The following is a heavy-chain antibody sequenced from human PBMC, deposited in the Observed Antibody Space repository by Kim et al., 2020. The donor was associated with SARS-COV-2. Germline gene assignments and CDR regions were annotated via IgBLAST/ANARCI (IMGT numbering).Heavy chain of an antibody. CDR1: GGSISSSSYY. J-gene: IGHJ6*02. CDR2: IYYSGST. D-gene: IGHD3-10*01. V-gene: IGHV4-39*01. Sequence: SETLSLTCTVSGGSISSSSYYWGWIRQPPGKGLEWIGSIYYSGSTYYNPSLKSRVTISVDTSKNQFSLKLSSVTAADTAVYYCARWDYGSGSYLEYYYYGMDVWGQGTTVTVSS. CDR3: ARWDYGSGSYLEYYYYGMDV.